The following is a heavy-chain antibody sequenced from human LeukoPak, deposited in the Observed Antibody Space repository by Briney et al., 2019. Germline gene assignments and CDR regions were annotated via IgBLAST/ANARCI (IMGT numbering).Heavy chain of an antibody. D-gene: IGHD3-10*01. Sequence: SETLSLTCTVSGGSTSSYYWSWIRQPPGKGLEWIGYIYYSGSTNYNPSLKSRVTISVDTSKNQFSLKLSSVTAADTAVYYCARDRGRLGSNYYYGMDVWGKGTTDTVSS. V-gene: IGHV4-59*01. CDR2: IYYSGST. CDR3: ARDRGRLGSNYYYGMDV. J-gene: IGHJ6*04. CDR1: GGSTSSYY.